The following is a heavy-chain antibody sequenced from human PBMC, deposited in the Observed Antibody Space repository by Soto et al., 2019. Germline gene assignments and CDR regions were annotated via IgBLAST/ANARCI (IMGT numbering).Heavy chain of an antibody. CDR2: IIPIFGTA. CDR3: ARGRDSKKYSSSWYLGFDY. J-gene: IGHJ4*01. D-gene: IGHD6-13*01. V-gene: IGHV1-69*06. Sequence: SVKVSCKASGGTFSSYAISWVRQAPGQGLEWMGGIIPIFGTANYAQKFQGRVTITADKSTSTAYMELSSLRSEEKAVYYCARGRDSKKYSSSWYLGFDYWG. CDR1: GGTFSSYA.